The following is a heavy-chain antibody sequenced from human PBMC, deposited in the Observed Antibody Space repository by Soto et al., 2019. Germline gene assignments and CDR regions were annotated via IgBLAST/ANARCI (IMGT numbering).Heavy chain of an antibody. Sequence: GGSLRLSCAASGFTFSSYAMYWVRQAPGKGLEWVAVISYDGSNKYYADSVKGRFTISRDNSKNTLYLQMNSLRAEDTAVYYCAKDREYYDILSGMDVWGQGTTVTVSS. D-gene: IGHD3-9*01. CDR3: AKDREYYDILSGMDV. J-gene: IGHJ6*02. CDR1: GFTFSSYA. V-gene: IGHV3-30*18. CDR2: ISYDGSNK.